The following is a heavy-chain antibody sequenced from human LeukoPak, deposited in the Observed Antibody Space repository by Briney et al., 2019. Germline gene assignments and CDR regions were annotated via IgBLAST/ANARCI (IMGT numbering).Heavy chain of an antibody. Sequence: GGSLRLSCDASGFSFRDYSMNWVRQAPGKGLEWVSSISNTRTYIYYADSVKGRFTISRDNAENTLYLEMKSLRAEDTAVYYCTRGLWGIDYWGQGALVTVSS. CDR2: ISNTRTYI. CDR1: GFSFRDYS. J-gene: IGHJ4*02. CDR3: TRGLWGIDY. D-gene: IGHD7-27*01. V-gene: IGHV3-21*01.